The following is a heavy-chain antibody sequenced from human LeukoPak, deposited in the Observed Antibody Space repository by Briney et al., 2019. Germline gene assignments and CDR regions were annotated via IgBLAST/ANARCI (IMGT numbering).Heavy chain of an antibody. V-gene: IGHV4-59*01. CDR1: GGSISNYY. Sequence: PSETLSLTCTVSGGSISNYYWSWIRQPPGKGLEWIGYIYNSGSTYYNPSLKSRVTISIDTSKNQFSLKLSSVTAADTAVYYCAKTYGDYGWFDPWGQGTLVTVSS. J-gene: IGHJ5*02. CDR3: AKTYGDYGWFDP. D-gene: IGHD4-17*01. CDR2: IYNSGST.